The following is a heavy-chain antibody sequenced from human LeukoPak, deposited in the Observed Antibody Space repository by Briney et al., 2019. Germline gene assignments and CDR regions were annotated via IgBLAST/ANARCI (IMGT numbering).Heavy chain of an antibody. V-gene: IGHV3-23*01. J-gene: IGHJ5*02. D-gene: IGHD6-13*01. CDR3: ARGVGSSWPGWFDP. Sequence: GGSLRLSCAAFGFTFSSYAVSWVRQAPGKGLEWVSGISGSGGTTYYADSVKGRFTISRDNAKNSLYLQMNSLRAEDTAVYYCARGVGSSWPGWFDPWGQGTLVTVSS. CDR1: GFTFSSYA. CDR2: ISGSGGTT.